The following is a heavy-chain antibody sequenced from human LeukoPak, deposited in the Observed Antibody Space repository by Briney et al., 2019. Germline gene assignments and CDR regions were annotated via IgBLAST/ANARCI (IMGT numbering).Heavy chain of an antibody. Sequence: SETLSLTCTVSGGSISSYYWSWIRQPPGKGLEWIGYIYYSGSTNYNPSLKSRVTISVDTSKNQFSLKLSSVTATDTAVYYCARALFGSGGLYFDYWGQGTLVTVSS. V-gene: IGHV4-59*01. D-gene: IGHD3-10*01. CDR3: ARALFGSGGLYFDY. CDR2: IYYSGST. J-gene: IGHJ4*02. CDR1: GGSISSYY.